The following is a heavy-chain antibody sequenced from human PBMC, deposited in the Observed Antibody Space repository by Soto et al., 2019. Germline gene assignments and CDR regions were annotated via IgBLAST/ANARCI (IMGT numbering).Heavy chain of an antibody. CDR2: ISAYNGNT. CDR1: GYTFTSYG. Sequence: GASVKVSCKASGYTFTSYGISWVRQAPGQGLEWMGWISAYNGNTNYAQKLQGRVTMTTDTSTSTAYMELRSLRSDDTAVYYCARGPSNQLLPAYYYYYYGMDVWGQGTTVTVSS. V-gene: IGHV1-18*04. J-gene: IGHJ6*02. CDR3: ARGPSNQLLPAYYYYYYGMDV. D-gene: IGHD2-2*01.